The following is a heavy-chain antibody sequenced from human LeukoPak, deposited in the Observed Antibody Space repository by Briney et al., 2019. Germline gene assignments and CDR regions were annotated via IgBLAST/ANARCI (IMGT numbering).Heavy chain of an antibody. Sequence: GGSLRLSCAGSGFTFSSYSMNWVRQAPGKGLEWVSYISSSGRTIYYADSVKGRFTISRDNAKNSLYLQMHSLRAEDTAVYYCAELGITMIGGVWGKGTTVTISS. V-gene: IGHV3-48*04. CDR3: AELGITMIGGV. D-gene: IGHD3-10*02. CDR1: GFTFSSYS. J-gene: IGHJ6*04. CDR2: ISSSGRTI.